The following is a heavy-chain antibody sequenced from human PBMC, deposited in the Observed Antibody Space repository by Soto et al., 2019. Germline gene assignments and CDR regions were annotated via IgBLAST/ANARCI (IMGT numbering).Heavy chain of an antibody. CDR2: IYHSAIP. J-gene: IGHJ5*02. CDR3: ATLPPRIVVALLPIPT. D-gene: IGHD2-21*01. Sequence: QVQLRESGPGLVKTSGTLSLTGVVSGGSISSTNWWTWVRQAPGKGMEWIGEIYHSAIPTFSPSLRGRATISVHKPNNQFTLRLRSVTAADTHVYYCATLPPRIVVALLPIPTWGQGILVTVSS. CDR1: GGSISSTNW. V-gene: IGHV4-4*02.